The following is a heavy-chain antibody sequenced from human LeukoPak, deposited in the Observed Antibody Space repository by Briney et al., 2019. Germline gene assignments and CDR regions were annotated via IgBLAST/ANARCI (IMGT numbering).Heavy chain of an antibody. D-gene: IGHD3-3*01. CDR3: ARVGRLWSGGITVRYHYYMDV. Sequence: GASVTVSCKASGYTFPSYDINWVRQAPGPGIEWMGWMNPNSANTGYAQKFQGKVTMTRNTSTSTAYMELSSLRSEDTAVYYCARVGRLWSGGITVRYHYYMDVWGKGTTVTVSS. V-gene: IGHV1-8*01. J-gene: IGHJ6*03. CDR1: GYTFPSYD. CDR2: MNPNSANT.